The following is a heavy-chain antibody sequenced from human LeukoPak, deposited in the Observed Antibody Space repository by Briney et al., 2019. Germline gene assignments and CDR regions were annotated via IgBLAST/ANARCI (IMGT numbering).Heavy chain of an antibody. J-gene: IGHJ4*02. V-gene: IGHV4-34*01. CDR3: ARKAVAVNY. CDR2: INHSGST. Sequence: SETLSLTCAVYGGSFSGYYWSCIRQPPGKGLEWIGEINHSGSTNYNPSLKSRVTISVDTSKNQFSLKLSSVTAADTAVYYCARKAVAVNYWGQGTLVTVSS. D-gene: IGHD6-19*01. CDR1: GGSFSGYY.